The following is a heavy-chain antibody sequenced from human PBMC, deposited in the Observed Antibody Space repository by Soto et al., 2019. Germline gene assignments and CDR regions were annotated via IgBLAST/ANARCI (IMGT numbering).Heavy chain of an antibody. CDR1: GFTFSIYA. CDR2: ISTNGGST. V-gene: IGHV3-64D*06. D-gene: IGHD3-22*01. CDR3: VKGEYYYDSSGYYSFDY. J-gene: IGHJ4*02. Sequence: PGGSLRLSCSASGFTFSIYAMHWVRQAPGKGLEYVSSISTNGGSTDYADSVRGRFTISRDNSKNTVYLQMSSLRVEDTAVYYCVKGEYYYDSSGYYSFDYWGQGTLVTV.